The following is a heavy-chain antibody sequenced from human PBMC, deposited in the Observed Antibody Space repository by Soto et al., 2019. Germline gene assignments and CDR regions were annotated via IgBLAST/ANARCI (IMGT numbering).Heavy chain of an antibody. CDR3: AHRFDWYYFDY. D-gene: IGHD3-9*01. V-gene: IGHV2-5*02. CDR2: IYWDDDK. CDR1: GFSLSTSEVG. Sequence: QITLKESGPTLVKPTQTLTLTCTFSGFSLSTSEVGVGWIRQPPGKALEWLALIYWDDDKRYSPSLKSRLTITKDTSKNQVVLRMTNMVPVDTATYYCAHRFDWYYFDYWGQGTLVTVSS. J-gene: IGHJ4*02.